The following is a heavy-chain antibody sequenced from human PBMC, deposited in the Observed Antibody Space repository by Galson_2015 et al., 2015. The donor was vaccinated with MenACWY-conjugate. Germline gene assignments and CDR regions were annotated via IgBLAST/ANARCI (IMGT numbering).Heavy chain of an antibody. D-gene: IGHD2-8*01. CDR3: VMDLHPFPNVDY. J-gene: IGHJ4*02. Sequence: SLRLSCAASGFTFKTYAMHWVRQAPGKGLEYVSAMSRDGDSTYYADSVKGRFTISRDNFKNILYLQMSSLRAEDTAVYYCVMDLHPFPNVDYWGQGTLVTVSS. V-gene: IGHV3-64D*08. CDR2: MSRDGDST. CDR1: GFTFKTYA.